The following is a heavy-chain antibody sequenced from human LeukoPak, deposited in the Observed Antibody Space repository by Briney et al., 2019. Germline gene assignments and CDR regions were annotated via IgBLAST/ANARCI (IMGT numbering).Heavy chain of an antibody. V-gene: IGHV3-23*01. J-gene: IGHJ6*02. D-gene: IGHD3-3*01. CDR1: GFTFSSYA. CDR2: ISGSGGST. CDR3: AKDFWCYDFWSGYCPGGMDV. Sequence: GGSLRLSCAASGFTFSSYAMSWVRLAPGKGLEWVSAISGSGGSTYYADSVKGRFTISRDNSKNTLYLQMNSLRAEDTAVYYCAKDFWCYDFWSGYCPGGMDVWGQGTTVTVSS.